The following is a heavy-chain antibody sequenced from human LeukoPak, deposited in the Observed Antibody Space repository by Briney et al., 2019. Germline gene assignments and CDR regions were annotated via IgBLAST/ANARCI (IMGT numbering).Heavy chain of an antibody. Sequence: SETLSLTCTVSGGSISSRSYYWGWIRQPPGKGLEWIGSIYYSGSTYYNPSLKSRVTISADTSKNQSSLSLSSVTAADTAVYYCARLWGATHFDYWGQGTLVTVSS. CDR1: GGSISSRSYY. V-gene: IGHV4-39*01. J-gene: IGHJ4*02. D-gene: IGHD1-26*01. CDR2: IYYSGST. CDR3: ARLWGATHFDY.